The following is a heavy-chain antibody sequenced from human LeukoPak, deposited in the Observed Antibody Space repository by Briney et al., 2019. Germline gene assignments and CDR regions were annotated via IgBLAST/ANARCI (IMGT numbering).Heavy chain of an antibody. D-gene: IGHD3-9*01. CDR3: ARDMTDWWFDP. V-gene: IGHV4-59*12. J-gene: IGHJ5*02. CDR2: IYYSGST. CDR1: GGSISSYY. Sequence: SETLSLTCTVSGGSISSYYWSWIRQPPGKGLEWIGYIYYSGSTHYNPSLKSRVTISVDTPKNQFSLKLSSVTAADTAVYYCARDMTDWWFDPWGQGTLVTVSS.